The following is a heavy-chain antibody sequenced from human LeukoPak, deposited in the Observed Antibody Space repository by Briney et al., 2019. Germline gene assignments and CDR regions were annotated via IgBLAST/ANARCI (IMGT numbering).Heavy chain of an antibody. V-gene: IGHV1-2*02. CDR2: INPNSGGT. Sequence: ASVKVSCKASGYTFTGYYMHWVRQAPGQGLEWMGSINPNSGGTNYAQKFQGRVTMTRDTSISTAYMELSRLRSDDTAVYYCARDVGGMIPPENPDYWGQGTLVTVSS. CDR1: GYTFTGYY. J-gene: IGHJ4*02. CDR3: ARDVGGMIPPENPDY. D-gene: IGHD1-26*01.